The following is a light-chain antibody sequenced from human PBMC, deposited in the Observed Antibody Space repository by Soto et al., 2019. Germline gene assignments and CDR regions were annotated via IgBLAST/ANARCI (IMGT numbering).Light chain of an antibody. CDR1: SCKVGPGYD. J-gene: IGLJ1*01. V-gene: IGLV1-40*02. CDR2: SNT. Sequence: QSAVTQPPSVSGAPGQRVTVSCTLRSCKVGPGYDVHWYQQLPGTAPKLLIYSNTNRPSGVPDRFSGSRSGTSASLAITGLQAEDEADYYCQSYDSSLSGSVFGTGTKVTVL. CDR3: QSYDSSLSGSV.